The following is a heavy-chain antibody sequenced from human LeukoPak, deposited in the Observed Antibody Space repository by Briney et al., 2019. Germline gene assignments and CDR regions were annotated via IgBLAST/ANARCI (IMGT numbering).Heavy chain of an antibody. CDR3: ARGEDIVARRGAFDI. V-gene: IGHV4-61*05. CDR2: IYYSGST. CDR1: GDSISSNNYY. D-gene: IGHD5-12*01. Sequence: SETLSLTCTVSGDSISSNNYYWGWIRQPPGKGLEWIGYIYYSGSTNYNPSLKSRVTISVDTSKNQFSLKLSSVTAADTAVYYCARGEDIVARRGAFDIWGQGTMVTVSS. J-gene: IGHJ3*02.